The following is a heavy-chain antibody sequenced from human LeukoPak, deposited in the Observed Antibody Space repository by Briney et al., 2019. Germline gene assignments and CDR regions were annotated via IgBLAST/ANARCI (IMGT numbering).Heavy chain of an antibody. D-gene: IGHD1-7*01. J-gene: IGHJ4*02. CDR3: ASLFITGTTSDY. Sequence: SETLSLTCTVSGGSISSYYWSWIRQPPGKGLEWIGYIYYSGSTNYNPSLKSRVTISVDTSKNQFSLKLSSVTAADTAVYYCASLFITGTTSDYWGQGTLVTVSS. CDR2: IYYSGST. CDR1: GGSISSYY. V-gene: IGHV4-59*08.